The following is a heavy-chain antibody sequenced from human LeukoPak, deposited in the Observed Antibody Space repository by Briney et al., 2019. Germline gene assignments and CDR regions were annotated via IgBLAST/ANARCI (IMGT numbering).Heavy chain of an antibody. D-gene: IGHD3-16*01. CDR2: IKQDGSQK. CDR1: GFTFSSSW. CDR3: AKDFHRLGEFDAFDI. V-gene: IGHV3-7*03. Sequence: GGSLRLSCAASGFTFSSSWMSWVRQAPGKGLEWVANIKQDGSQKYYMDSVKGRFVISRDNAKNSLYLQMNSLRAEDTALYYCAKDFHRLGEFDAFDIWGQGTMVTVSS. J-gene: IGHJ3*02.